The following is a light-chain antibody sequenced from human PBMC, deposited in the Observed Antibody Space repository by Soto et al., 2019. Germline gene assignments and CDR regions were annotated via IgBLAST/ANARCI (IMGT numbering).Light chain of an antibody. CDR3: QQYGTNPRT. V-gene: IGKV3-20*01. CDR2: GAI. J-gene: IGKJ4*02. CDR1: QRVTNNY. Sequence: EVVLTQSPGTLSLSPRERATLSCRASQRVTNNYFAWYQQKPGRAPRLLIFGAINRATGIPNRFSGSGSGTDFTLTLSGLEPEDFALYFCQQYGTNPRTFGGGTKVEF.